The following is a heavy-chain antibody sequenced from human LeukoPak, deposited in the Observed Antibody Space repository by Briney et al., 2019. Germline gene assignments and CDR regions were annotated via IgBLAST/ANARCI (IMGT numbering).Heavy chain of an antibody. CDR3: AKTGGGRYYDILTGYSYFDY. CDR2: ISYDGSNK. J-gene: IGHJ4*02. V-gene: IGHV3-30*18. D-gene: IGHD3-9*01. Sequence: PGGSLRLSCAASGFTFSGYGMHWVRQAPGKGLEWVAVISYDGSNKYYADSVKGRFTISRDNSKNTLYLQMNSLRAEDTAVYYCAKTGGGRYYDILTGYSYFDYWGQGTLVTVSS. CDR1: GFTFSGYG.